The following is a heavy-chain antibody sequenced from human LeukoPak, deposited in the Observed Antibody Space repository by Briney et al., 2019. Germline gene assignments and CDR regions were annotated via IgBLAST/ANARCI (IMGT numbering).Heavy chain of an antibody. CDR1: GLTFSSYA. V-gene: IGHV3-30*01. J-gene: IGHJ1*01. CDR2: ISYDGSNK. D-gene: IGHD3-16*02. CDR3: ARSFCH. Sequence: GGSLRLSCAASGLTFSSYAMHWVRQAPGKGLEWVAVISYDGSNKYYADSVKGRFTISRDNSKNTRYLQMNSLRAEDTAVYYCARSFCHWGQGTLVTVSS.